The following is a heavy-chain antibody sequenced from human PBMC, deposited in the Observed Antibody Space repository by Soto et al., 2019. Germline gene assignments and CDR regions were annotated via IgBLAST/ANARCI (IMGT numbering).Heavy chain of an antibody. D-gene: IGHD3-10*01. V-gene: IGHV1-69*01. CDR1: GGTFDSYV. CDR3: ARVHSSGIFYFVDP. Sequence: QGQLVQSGAEVKKPGSSVKVSCKASGGTFDSYVISWLRQAPGQGLEWMGGIMPIFGTPNYAQKFRGRVTISADESTSTAYLELSSLTSDDTAVYYCARVHSSGIFYFVDPWVQGTLVTVSS. CDR2: IMPIFGTP. J-gene: IGHJ5*02.